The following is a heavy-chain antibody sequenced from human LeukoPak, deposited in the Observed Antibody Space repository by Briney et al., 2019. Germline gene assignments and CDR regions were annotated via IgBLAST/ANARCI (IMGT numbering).Heavy chain of an antibody. Sequence: ASVKVSCKTSGYTFTGHYMHWVRQAPGQGLEWMGWINPNSGATKSAQKFQGRVTMTRDTSISTAYMELSRLRSDDTAVYYCARGNYYDSSGYPPPAEYFQHWGQGTLVTVSS. CDR3: ARGNYYDSSGYPPPAEYFQH. CDR1: GYTFTGHY. CDR2: INPNSGAT. D-gene: IGHD3-22*01. J-gene: IGHJ1*01. V-gene: IGHV1-2*02.